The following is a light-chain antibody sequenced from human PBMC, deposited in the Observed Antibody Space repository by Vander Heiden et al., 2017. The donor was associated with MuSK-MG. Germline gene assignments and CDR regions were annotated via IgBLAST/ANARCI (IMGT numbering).Light chain of an antibody. CDR1: QHIRSW. CDR2: TAS. V-gene: IGKV1-12*01. Sequence: DIQMTQSPSFVSESVGDRVTITCRASQHIRSWLAWYQQKPGQAPNLLIYTASTLQSGVPSRFSGSGSATDFTHTISSLQPDDFATYYCQQANSFPLTFGGGTKVEIK. J-gene: IGKJ4*01. CDR3: QQANSFPLT.